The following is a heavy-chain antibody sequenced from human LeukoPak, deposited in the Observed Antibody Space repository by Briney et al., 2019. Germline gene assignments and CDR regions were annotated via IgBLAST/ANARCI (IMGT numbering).Heavy chain of an antibody. J-gene: IGHJ6*03. CDR1: GGTFSSYA. V-gene: IGHV1-69*13. Sequence: GASVKVSCKASGGTFSSYAISWVRQAPGQGLEWTGGIIPIFGTANYAQKFQGRVTITADESTSTAYMELSSLRSEDTAVYYCARDPGQLVDKVRVNYYYYYMDVWGKGTTVTVSS. D-gene: IGHD6-6*01. CDR3: ARDPGQLVDKVRVNYYYYYMDV. CDR2: IIPIFGTA.